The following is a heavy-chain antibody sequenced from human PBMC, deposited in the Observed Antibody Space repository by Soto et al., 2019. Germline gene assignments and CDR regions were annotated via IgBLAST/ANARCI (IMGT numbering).Heavy chain of an antibody. J-gene: IGHJ4*02. D-gene: IGHD3-10*01. Sequence: SETLSLTCAVYGGSFSGYYWSWIRQPPGKGLEWIGEINHSGSTNYNPSLKSRVTISVDTSKNQFSLKLSSVTAADTAVYYCARGSGYYGSGSYRFHYWGQGTLVTVSS. CDR1: GGSFSGYY. V-gene: IGHV4-34*01. CDR2: INHSGST. CDR3: ARGSGYYGSGSYRFHY.